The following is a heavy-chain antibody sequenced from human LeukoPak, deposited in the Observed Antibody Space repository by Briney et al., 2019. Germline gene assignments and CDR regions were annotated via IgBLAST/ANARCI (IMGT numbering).Heavy chain of an antibody. Sequence: KAGGSLRLSCAASGFTFSDYYMTWIRQAPGKGLEWVSYITSSGSTIYYADSVKGRFTISGDNVKSSLYLQMNSLRAEDTAVYYCARRGAYYFDYWGQGTLVTVS. CDR2: ITSSGSTI. CDR3: ARRGAYYFDY. D-gene: IGHD3-10*01. V-gene: IGHV3-11*01. CDR1: GFTFSDYY. J-gene: IGHJ4*02.